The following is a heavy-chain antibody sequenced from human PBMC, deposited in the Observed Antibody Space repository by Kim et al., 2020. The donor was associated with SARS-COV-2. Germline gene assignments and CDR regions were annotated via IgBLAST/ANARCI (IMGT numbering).Heavy chain of an antibody. D-gene: IGHD3-9*01. J-gene: IGHJ4*02. CDR3: ARDGNVQYDILTGYLDY. CDR2: ISYDGSNK. Sequence: GGSLRLSCAASGFTFSSYAMHWVHQAPGKGLEWVAVISYDGSNKYYADSVKGRFTISRDNSKNTLYLQMNSLRAEDTAVYYCARDGNVQYDILTGYLDYWGQGTLVTVSS. V-gene: IGHV3-30-3*01. CDR1: GFTFSSYA.